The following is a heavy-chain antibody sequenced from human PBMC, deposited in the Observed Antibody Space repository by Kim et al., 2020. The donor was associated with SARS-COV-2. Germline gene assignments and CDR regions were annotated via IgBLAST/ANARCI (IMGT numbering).Heavy chain of an antibody. CDR3: ARDLLYTYDKYLYGMDV. D-gene: IGHD3-22*01. V-gene: IGHV3-21*01. Sequence: GGSLRLSCAASGFTFSSYSMNWVRQAPGKGLEWVSSISSSSSYIYYADSVKGRFTISRDNAKNSLYLQMNSLRAEDTAVYYCARDLLYTYDKYLYGMDVWGQGTTVTGSS. CDR1: GFTFSSYS. J-gene: IGHJ6*02. CDR2: ISSSSSYI.